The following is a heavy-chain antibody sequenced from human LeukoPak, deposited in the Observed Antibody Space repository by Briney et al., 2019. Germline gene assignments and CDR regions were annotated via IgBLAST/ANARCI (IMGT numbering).Heavy chain of an antibody. CDR2: INPSGGST. V-gene: IGHV1-46*03. CDR3: ARSVKMPTIVH. CDR1: GYTFTTYY. Sequence: ASVKVSCKASGYTFTTYYMHWVRQAPAQGLQWMVIINPSGGSTSYAQKFQGRVTMTRDTSTSTVYMELSSLISDDTAIYYCARSVKMPTIVHWGQGTLVTVSS. J-gene: IGHJ4*02. D-gene: IGHD5-24*01.